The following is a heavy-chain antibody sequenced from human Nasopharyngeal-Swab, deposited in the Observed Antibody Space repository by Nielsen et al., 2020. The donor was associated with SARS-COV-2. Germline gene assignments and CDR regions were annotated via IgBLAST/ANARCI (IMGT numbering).Heavy chain of an antibody. V-gene: IGHV3-43*02. D-gene: IGHD5-12*01. CDR2: ISGDGGST. CDR3: ARDSIVATIDY. J-gene: IGHJ4*02. Sequence: WIRQPPGKGLEWVSLISGDGGSTYYADSVKGRFTISRDNAKNSLYLQMNSLRAEDTAVYYCARDSIVATIDYWGQGTLVTVSS.